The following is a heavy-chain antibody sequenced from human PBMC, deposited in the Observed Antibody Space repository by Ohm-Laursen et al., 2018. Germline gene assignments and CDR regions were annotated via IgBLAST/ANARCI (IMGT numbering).Heavy chain of an antibody. CDR3: AREEGSVAGTKWFDP. D-gene: IGHD6-19*01. CDR1: GGSISSGGYC. J-gene: IGHJ5*02. V-gene: IGHV4-31*03. Sequence: TLSLTCTVSGGSISSGGYCWSWIRQHPGKGLEWIGYIYYSGSTYYNPSLKSRVTISVDTSKNQFSLKLSSVTAADTAVYYCAREEGSVAGTKWFDPWGQGTLVTVSS. CDR2: IYYSGST.